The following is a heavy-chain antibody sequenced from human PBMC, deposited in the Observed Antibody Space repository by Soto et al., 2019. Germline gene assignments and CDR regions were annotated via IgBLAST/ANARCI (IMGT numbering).Heavy chain of an antibody. Sequence: SETLSLTCTVSGGSISSSSYYWGWIRQPPGKGLEWIGSIYYSGSTYYNPSLKSRVTISVDTSKNQFSLKLSFVTAADTAVYYCARLRTYYGSGRSRYHYYMDVWGKGTTVTVSS. V-gene: IGHV4-39*01. D-gene: IGHD3-10*01. CDR3: ARLRTYYGSGRSRYHYYMDV. CDR1: GGSISSSSYY. J-gene: IGHJ6*03. CDR2: IYYSGST.